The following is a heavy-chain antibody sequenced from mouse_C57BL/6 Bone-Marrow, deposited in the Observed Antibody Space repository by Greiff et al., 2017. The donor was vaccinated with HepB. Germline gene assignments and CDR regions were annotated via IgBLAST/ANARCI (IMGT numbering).Heavy chain of an antibody. Sequence: EVKLVESGGGLVQPGGSLKLSCAASGFTFSDYYMYWVRQTPEKRLEWVAYISNGGGSTYYQDNVKGRFTISRDNAKNTLYLQMSRLKSEDTAMYYCARRIGTDGSSTEYYAMDYWGQGTSVTVSS. V-gene: IGHV5-12*01. D-gene: IGHD1-1*01. CDR2: ISNGGGST. CDR3: ARRIGTDGSSTEYYAMDY. J-gene: IGHJ4*01. CDR1: GFTFSDYY.